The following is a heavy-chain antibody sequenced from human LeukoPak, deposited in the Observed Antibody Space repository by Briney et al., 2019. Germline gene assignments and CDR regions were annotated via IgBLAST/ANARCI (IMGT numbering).Heavy chain of an antibody. D-gene: IGHD1-26*01. J-gene: IGHJ4*02. V-gene: IGHV4-34*01. CDR2: INHSGST. CDR1: GGSFSGYY. Sequence: SETLSLTCAVYGGSFSGYYWSWIRQPPGKGLEWIGEINHSGSTNYNPSLKSRVTISVDTSKNQFSLKLSSVTAADTAVYYCARDGLAGAKEGLDYWGQGTLVTVSS. CDR3: ARDGLAGAKEGLDY.